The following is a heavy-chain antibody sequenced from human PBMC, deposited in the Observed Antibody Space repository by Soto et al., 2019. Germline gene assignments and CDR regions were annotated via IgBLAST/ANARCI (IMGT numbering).Heavy chain of an antibody. CDR3: AKLAGYCSSSSCYGHYAMDV. Sequence: SVTMSVTCTVAGGSISSYCWNWIRQTPGKGLEWIGYIYSSGSTNYNPSFKSRVTISVDTSKNQFSLKLRSVTAADTAVYYCAKLAGYCSSSSCYGHYAMDVWGQGTTVTVSS. D-gene: IGHD2-2*01. CDR2: IYSSGST. CDR1: GGSISSYC. V-gene: IGHV4-59*08. J-gene: IGHJ6*02.